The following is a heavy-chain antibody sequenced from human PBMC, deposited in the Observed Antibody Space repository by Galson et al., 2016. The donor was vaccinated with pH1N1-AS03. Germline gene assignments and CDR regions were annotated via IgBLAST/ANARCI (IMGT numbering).Heavy chain of an antibody. CDR1: GYRFNIYD. CDR3: TRIRGVKAVASADCHH. Sequence: SVKVSCKASGYRFNIYDMHWVRQAPGQRPEWMGWINTGNGNTKYSQKFQGRITITRDTSTSTAYMELNSLKFEDTAVYYCTRIRGVKAVASADCHHWGQGTLVTVSS. J-gene: IGHJ5*02. D-gene: IGHD6-19*01. CDR2: INTGNGNT. V-gene: IGHV1-3*04.